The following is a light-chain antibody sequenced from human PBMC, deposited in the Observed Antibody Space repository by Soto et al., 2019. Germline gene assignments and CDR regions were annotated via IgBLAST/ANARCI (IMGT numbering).Light chain of an antibody. J-gene: IGKJ1*01. CDR2: DAS. Sequence: EIVMTQFPATLSLSPGERATLSCRASQSVSAYLAWFQQKAGQPPRLLIYDASDRASGVPPRFSGSGSGTDFTLTITGLEPEDSAVYYCQHRSNWPWTFGQGTKVEV. CDR1: QSVSAY. V-gene: IGKV3-11*01. CDR3: QHRSNWPWT.